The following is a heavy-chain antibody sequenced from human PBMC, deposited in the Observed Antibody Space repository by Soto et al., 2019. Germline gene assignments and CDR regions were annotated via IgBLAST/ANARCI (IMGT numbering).Heavy chain of an antibody. D-gene: IGHD2-15*01. J-gene: IGHJ4*02. CDR2: IYYSGST. CDR1: GGSISSYY. CDR3: ARATLPGYCSGGSCHDY. V-gene: IGHV4-59*01. Sequence: PSETLSLTCTVSGGSISSYYWSWIRHPPGKGLEWIGYIYYSGSTNYNPSLKSRVTISVDTSKNQFSLKLSSVTAADTAVYYCARATLPGYCSGGSCHDYWGQGTLVTSPQ.